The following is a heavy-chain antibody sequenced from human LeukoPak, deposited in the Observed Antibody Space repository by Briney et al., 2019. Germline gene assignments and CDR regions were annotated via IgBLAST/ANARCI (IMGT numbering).Heavy chain of an antibody. Sequence: ASVKVSCKASGYTFTSYGISWVRQAPGQGLEWMGWISAYNGNTNYAQKLQGRVTIATDTSTSTAYMDLRSLRSDDAAVYYCARVGLCSGGSCYYYMDVWGKGTTVTVSS. D-gene: IGHD2-15*01. CDR2: ISAYNGNT. CDR1: GYTFTSYG. CDR3: ARVGLCSGGSCYYYMDV. V-gene: IGHV1-18*01. J-gene: IGHJ6*03.